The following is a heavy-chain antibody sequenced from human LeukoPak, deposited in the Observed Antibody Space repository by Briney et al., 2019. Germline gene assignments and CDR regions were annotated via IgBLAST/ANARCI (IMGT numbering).Heavy chain of an antibody. CDR2: ISFDGTNK. CDR1: GFSLSDYT. V-gene: IGHV3-30*04. CDR3: ARDRLLRGLHTSFDY. Sequence: PGGSLRLSCAASGFSLSDYTMHWVRQAPGKGLEWVALISFDGTNKYYTDSVKGRFTSSRDNSKNTLYLQMNSLRTEDTAIYYCARDRLLRGLHTSFDYWGQGTLVTVSS. J-gene: IGHJ4*02. D-gene: IGHD3-10*01.